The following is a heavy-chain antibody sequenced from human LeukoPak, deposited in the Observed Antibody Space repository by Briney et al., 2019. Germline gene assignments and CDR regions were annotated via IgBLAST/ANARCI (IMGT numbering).Heavy chain of an antibody. Sequence: GASVKVSCKASGGTFSSYAISWVRQAPGQGLGWMGGIIPIFGTANYAQKFQGRVTITADESTSTAYMELSSLRSEDTAVYYCARVGYCSSTSCSHYYYYGMDVWGQGTTVTVSS. CDR2: IIPIFGTA. CDR3: ARVGYCSSTSCSHYYYYGMDV. CDR1: GGTFSSYA. D-gene: IGHD2-2*01. J-gene: IGHJ6*02. V-gene: IGHV1-69*13.